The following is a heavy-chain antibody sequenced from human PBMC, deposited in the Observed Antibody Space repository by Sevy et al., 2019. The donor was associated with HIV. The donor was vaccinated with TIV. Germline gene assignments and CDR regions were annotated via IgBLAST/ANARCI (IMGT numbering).Heavy chain of an antibody. CDR3: AREHPVYNPFDN. J-gene: IGHJ4*02. Sequence: GGSLRLSCAGSGFTFSSYAMHWVRQAPGKGLEWLAVISYDGSLKFHTDSVRGRFTISRDNSKNTVYLQMNSLRAEDTAVYYCAREHPVYNPFDNWGQGTLVTVSS. CDR2: ISYDGSLK. D-gene: IGHD1-20*01. CDR1: GFTFSSYA. V-gene: IGHV3-30*03.